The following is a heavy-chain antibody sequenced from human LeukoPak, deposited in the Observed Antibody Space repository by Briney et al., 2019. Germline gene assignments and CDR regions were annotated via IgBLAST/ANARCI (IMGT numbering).Heavy chain of an antibody. J-gene: IGHJ4*02. CDR3: ARDQPGFGELLYDY. Sequence: GASVTVSCKASGYTFTSYAMHWVRQAPGQRLEWMGWINAGNGNTKYSQKFQGRVTITRDTSASTAYMELSSLRSEDTAVYYCARDQPGFGELLYDYSGQGTLVTVSS. CDR1: GYTFTSYA. CDR2: INAGNGNT. D-gene: IGHD3-10*01. V-gene: IGHV1-3*01.